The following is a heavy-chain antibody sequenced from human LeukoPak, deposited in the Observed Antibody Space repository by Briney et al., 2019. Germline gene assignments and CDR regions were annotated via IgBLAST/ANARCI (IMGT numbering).Heavy chain of an antibody. Sequence: PGGSLRLSCAASGFTFSSYAMSWVRQAPGKGLEWVSAISGSGGSTYYADSVKGRFTISRDNSKNTLYLQMNSLRAEDTAVYYCAKAPGGCSGGSCYADYWGQGTLATVSS. D-gene: IGHD2-15*01. J-gene: IGHJ4*02. CDR1: GFTFSSYA. V-gene: IGHV3-23*01. CDR2: ISGSGGST. CDR3: AKAPGGCSGGSCYADY.